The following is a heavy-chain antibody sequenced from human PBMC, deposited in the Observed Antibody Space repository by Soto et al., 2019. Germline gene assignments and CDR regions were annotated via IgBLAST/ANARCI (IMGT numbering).Heavy chain of an antibody. D-gene: IGHD2-15*01. CDR3: ARRSCSGGDCYHVDY. CDR2: INSDGSST. CDR1: GFTFSSYW. V-gene: IGHV3-74*01. J-gene: IGHJ4*02. Sequence: EVQLVESGGGLVQPGGSLRLSCAASGFTFSSYWMHWVRQAPGKGLVWVSRINSDGSSTTYADSVKGRFTISRDNAKNTLYLQMNSLRAEDTAVYYCARRSCSGGDCYHVDYWGQGTLVSVSS.